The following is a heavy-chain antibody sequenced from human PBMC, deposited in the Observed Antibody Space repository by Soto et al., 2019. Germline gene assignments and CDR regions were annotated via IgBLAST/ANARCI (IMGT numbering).Heavy chain of an antibody. J-gene: IGHJ5*02. V-gene: IGHV1-2*02. CDR3: ARDLMVVAATPPTNWFDP. D-gene: IGHD2-15*01. CDR2: INPNSGGT. CDR1: GYTFTGYY. Sequence: ASVKVSCKASGYTFTGYYMHWVRQAPGQGLEWMGWINPNSGGTNYAQKFQGRVTMTRDTSISTAYMELGRLRSDDTAVYYCARDLMVVAATPPTNWFDPWGQGTLVTVSS.